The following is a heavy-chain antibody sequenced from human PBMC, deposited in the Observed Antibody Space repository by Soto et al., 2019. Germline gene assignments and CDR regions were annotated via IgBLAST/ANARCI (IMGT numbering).Heavy chain of an antibody. D-gene: IGHD5-12*01. J-gene: IGHJ6*02. CDR1: GFTFSSYG. Sequence: GGSLRLSCAASGFTFSSYGMHWVRQAPGKGLEWVAVIWYDGSNKYYADSVKGRFTISRDNSKNTLYLQMNSLRAEDTAVYYCARDQRGYENYYYYGMDVWGQGTTVTVSS. V-gene: IGHV3-33*01. CDR2: IWYDGSNK. CDR3: ARDQRGYENYYYYGMDV.